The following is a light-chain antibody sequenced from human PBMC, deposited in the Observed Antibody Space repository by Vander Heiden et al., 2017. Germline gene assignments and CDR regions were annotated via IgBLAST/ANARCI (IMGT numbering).Light chain of an antibody. V-gene: IGLV6-57*02. J-gene: IGLJ3*02. CDR1: SGSIASNC. CDR3: QSYDSSNQGVV. CDR2: EDN. Sequence: NFMLTQPHSVLESPGKTVTISCTGSSGSIASNCVQWYQQRPGSAPTTVIYEDNQRPSGVPDRFSGSIDSSSNSASLTISGLKTEDEADYYCQSYDSSNQGVVFGGGTKLTVL.